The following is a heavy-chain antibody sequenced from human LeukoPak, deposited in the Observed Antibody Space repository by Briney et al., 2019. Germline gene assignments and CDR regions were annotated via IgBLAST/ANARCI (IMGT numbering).Heavy chain of an antibody. CDR1: GFTFSRFS. CDR3: ASSVGATSDY. CDR2: IWYDGSNK. Sequence: PGGSLRLSCAASGFTFSRFSMNWVRQAPGKGLEWVAVIWYDGSNKYYADSVKGRFTISRDNSKNTLYLQMNSLRAEDTAVYYCASSVGATSDYWGQGTLVTVSS. V-gene: IGHV3-33*07. D-gene: IGHD1-26*01. J-gene: IGHJ4*02.